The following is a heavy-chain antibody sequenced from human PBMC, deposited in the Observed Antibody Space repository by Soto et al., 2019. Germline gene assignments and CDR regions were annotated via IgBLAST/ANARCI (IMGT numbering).Heavy chain of an antibody. CDR1: GGSFSDYY. CDR2: INHSGSA. V-gene: IGHV4-34*01. J-gene: IGHJ6*02. D-gene: IGHD6-6*01. CDR3: AGREFSSSSFCYYYYAMDV. Sequence: SETLSLTCAVSGGSFSDYYWSWIRQPPGKGLEWIGEINHSGSAKYNPSLKSRVTISVDTSKNQLSLRLTSVTAADTAVFYCAGREFSSSSFCYYYYAMDVWGQGTTVTVSS.